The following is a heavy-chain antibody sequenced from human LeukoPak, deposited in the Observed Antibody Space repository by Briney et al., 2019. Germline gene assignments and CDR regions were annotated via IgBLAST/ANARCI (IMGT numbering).Heavy chain of an antibody. Sequence: ASVKVSCKASGYTFNSYGITWVRQAPGQGLEWMGWMIPNSGNTGYAQKFQGRVTMTTNTSISTAYMELSSLRSEDTAVYYCARGPAAGYWGQGTLVTVSS. CDR1: GYTFNSYG. J-gene: IGHJ4*02. V-gene: IGHV1-8*02. D-gene: IGHD6-13*01. CDR3: ARGPAAGY. CDR2: MIPNSGNT.